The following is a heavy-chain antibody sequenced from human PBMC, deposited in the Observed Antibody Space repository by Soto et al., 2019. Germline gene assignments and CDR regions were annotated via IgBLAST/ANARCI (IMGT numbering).Heavy chain of an antibody. V-gene: IGHV1-8*01. CDR1: GYTFTSYD. J-gene: IGHJ6*03. D-gene: IGHD2-15*01. CDR2: MNPNSGNT. CDR3: RGIVVEAYYYYMDV. Sequence: QVQLVQSGAEVKKPGASVKVSCKASGYTFTSYDINWVRQATGQGLEWMGWMNPNSGNTGYAQKFQGRVTMTRNTSISTAYMGLSSLRSEDTAVYYCRGIVVEAYYYYMDVWGKGTTVTVSS.